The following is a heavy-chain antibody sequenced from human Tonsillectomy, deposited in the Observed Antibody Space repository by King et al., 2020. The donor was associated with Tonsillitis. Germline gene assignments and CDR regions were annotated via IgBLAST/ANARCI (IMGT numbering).Heavy chain of an antibody. Sequence: VQLVESGAEVKKPGSSVKVSCTASGGTFSNYDISWVRQAPGQGLEWMGGIIPISGTANYAQKFQGRVTITADASTNTAYMELGGLRSEDTAVYYCAREYYGSRRIPSGGFDPWGQGXLVTVSS. CDR1: GGTFSNYD. V-gene: IGHV1-69*01. D-gene: IGHD3-22*01. J-gene: IGHJ5*02. CDR3: AREYYGSRRIPSGGFDP. CDR2: IIPISGTA.